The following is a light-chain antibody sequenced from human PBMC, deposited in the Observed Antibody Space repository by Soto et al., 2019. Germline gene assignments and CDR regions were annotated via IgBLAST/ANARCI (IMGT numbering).Light chain of an antibody. V-gene: IGLV2-14*01. CDR3: SSYTSSSTRV. CDR1: SSDIGGYNY. Sequence: QSVLTQPASVSGSPGQSITISCTGTSSDIGGYNYVSWYQQHPGKAPKLMIYGVSDRPSGVSTRFFGSRSGNTASLTISGLQAEDEADYYCSSYTSSSTRVFGGGTQLTVL. J-gene: IGLJ2*01. CDR2: GVS.